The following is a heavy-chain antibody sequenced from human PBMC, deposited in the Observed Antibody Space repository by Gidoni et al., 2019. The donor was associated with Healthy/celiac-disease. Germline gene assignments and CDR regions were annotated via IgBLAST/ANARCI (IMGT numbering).Heavy chain of an antibody. CDR2: ISSSGSTI. V-gene: IGHV3-48*03. CDR1: GFTLSSYE. CDR3: ARISGAGGY. Sequence: EVQLVASGGGLVQPGGSLRLSCAAPGFTLSSYEMNWVRQAPGKGLAWVSYISSSGSTIYYADYVKGRFTISRDNAKNSLYLQMNSLRAEDTAVYYCARISGAGGYWGQGTLVTVSS. J-gene: IGHJ4*02. D-gene: IGHD3-10*01.